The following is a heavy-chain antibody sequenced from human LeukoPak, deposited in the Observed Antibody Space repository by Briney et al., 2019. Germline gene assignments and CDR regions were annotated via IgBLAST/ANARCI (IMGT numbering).Heavy chain of an antibody. CDR2: IYTSGRT. D-gene: IGHD3-3*01. CDR3: AREARRVFGVVTPPDYYYYYMDV. CDR1: GGSVSSWY. V-gene: IGHV4-4*07. J-gene: IGHJ6*03. Sequence: SETLSLTCTVSGGSVSSWYWSWIRQPPGKGLEWIGRIYTSGRTNYNPSLKSRVTMSVDTSKNQFSLKLSSVTAADTAVYYCAREARRVFGVVTPPDYYYYYMDVWGKGTTVTVSS.